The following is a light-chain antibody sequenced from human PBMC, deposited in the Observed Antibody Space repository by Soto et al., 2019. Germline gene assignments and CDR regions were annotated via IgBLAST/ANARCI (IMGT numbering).Light chain of an antibody. Sequence: DIQMTQSPSSLSASVGDRVTITCRAGQYIGRYLNWYQQKPGKAPKLLIYAASSLHSGVPSRFSGSGSGTEFTLTISSLQSEDFAVYYCQQYGNLPLTFGGGTKVDIK. CDR1: QYIGRY. CDR3: QQYGNLPLT. J-gene: IGKJ4*01. CDR2: AAS. V-gene: IGKV1-39*01.